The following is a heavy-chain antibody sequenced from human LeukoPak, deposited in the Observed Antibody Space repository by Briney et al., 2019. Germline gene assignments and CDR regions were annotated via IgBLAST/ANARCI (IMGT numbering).Heavy chain of an antibody. D-gene: IGHD4-17*01. CDR2: IIPIFGTA. Sequence: GASVKVSCKASGGTFSSYAISWVRQAPGQGLEWMGGIIPIFGTANYAQKFQGRVTITTDESTSTAYMELSSLRSEDTAVYYCARDTGTSTVTRDLYYYYYMDVWGKGTTVTVSS. V-gene: IGHV1-69*05. CDR3: ARDTGTSTVTRDLYYYYYMDV. J-gene: IGHJ6*03. CDR1: GGTFSSYA.